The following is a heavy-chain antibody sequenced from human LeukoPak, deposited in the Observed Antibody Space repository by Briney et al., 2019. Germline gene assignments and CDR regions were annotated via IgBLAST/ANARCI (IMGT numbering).Heavy chain of an antibody. CDR2: IYTSGST. D-gene: IGHD7-27*01. CDR3: ASSNALVWGYFDY. V-gene: IGHV4-61*02. J-gene: IGHJ4*02. CDR1: GGSISSGRYY. Sequence: SQTLSLTCTVSGGSISSGRYYWRWIRRPAGKGLEWIGRIYTSGSTNYNPSLKSRVTISGDTSKNQFSLRLSTVTAADTAVYYCASSNALVWGYFDYWGQGTLVTVSS.